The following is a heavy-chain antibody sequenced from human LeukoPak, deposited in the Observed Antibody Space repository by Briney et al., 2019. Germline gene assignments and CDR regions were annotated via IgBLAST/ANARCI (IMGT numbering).Heavy chain of an antibody. CDR3: ARHLFRVTTHFRFDP. Sequence: PSETLSLTCTVSGGSISSSSYYWGRIRPPPGQGLEGIGCFYYSSNNYYYPSLKSRVTVSVDTYKIQFSLKLSSVTAADTAVYYCARHLFRVTTHFRFDPWGQGTLVTVSS. CDR1: GGSISSSSYY. CDR2: FYYSSNN. D-gene: IGHD4-17*01. J-gene: IGHJ5*02. V-gene: IGHV4-39*01.